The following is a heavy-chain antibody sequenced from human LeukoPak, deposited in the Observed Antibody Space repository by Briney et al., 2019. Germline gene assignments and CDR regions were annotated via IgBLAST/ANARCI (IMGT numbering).Heavy chain of an antibody. CDR1: GFRFSSYA. V-gene: IGHV3-23*01. Sequence: GGSLRLACAASGFRFSSYAMSWVRQAPGKGLEWVSAISGSGVSTYYADSVKGRFTISRDNSKNTLYLQMYSLRAEDTAVYYCAKVEGASKASVYWGQGALVTVSS. CDR3: AKVEGASKASVY. CDR2: ISGSGVST. J-gene: IGHJ4*02. D-gene: IGHD1-1*01.